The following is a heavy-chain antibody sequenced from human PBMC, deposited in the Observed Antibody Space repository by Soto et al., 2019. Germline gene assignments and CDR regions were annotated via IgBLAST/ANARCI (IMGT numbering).Heavy chain of an antibody. CDR2: IIPIFGTA. V-gene: IGHV1-69*01. D-gene: IGHD2-21*02. J-gene: IGHJ4*02. Sequence: QVQLVQSGAEVKKPGSSVKVSCKASGGTFSSYAISWVRQAPGQGLEWMGGIIPIFGTANYAQKFQGRVTITADESTSTAYMELSSLRSEDTAVYYCARESLRSLYCGGDCEWGTGFDYWGQGIPVTVSS. CDR1: GGTFSSYA. CDR3: ARESLRSLYCGGDCEWGTGFDY.